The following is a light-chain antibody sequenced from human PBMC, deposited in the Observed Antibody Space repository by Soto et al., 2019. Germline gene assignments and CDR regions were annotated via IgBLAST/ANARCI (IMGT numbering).Light chain of an antibody. V-gene: IGKV2-28*01. CDR2: LGS. Sequence: IVMTQSPLSLPVTPGEPASVSCRSSQSLLHSNGYNYLDWYLQKPGHPPQLLIYLGSNRASGVPDRFSGSGSGTDFTLKISRVEAEDVGVYYCLQTLQIPHTFGQGTKVDIK. CDR1: QSLLHSNGYNY. CDR3: LQTLQIPHT. J-gene: IGKJ1*01.